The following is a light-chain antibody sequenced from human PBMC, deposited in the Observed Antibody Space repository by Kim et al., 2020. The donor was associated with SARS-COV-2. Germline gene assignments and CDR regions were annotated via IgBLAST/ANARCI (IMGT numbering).Light chain of an antibody. CDR3: QQSYSTPFT. V-gene: IGKV1-39*01. Sequence: DIQMTQPPSSLSASVGDRVTITCRASQSISSYLNWYQQKPGKAPKLLIYAASSLQSGVPSRFSGSGSGTDFTLTISSLQPEDFATYYCQQSYSTPFTCGGGTKLEI. CDR1: QSISSY. J-gene: IGKJ4*01. CDR2: AAS.